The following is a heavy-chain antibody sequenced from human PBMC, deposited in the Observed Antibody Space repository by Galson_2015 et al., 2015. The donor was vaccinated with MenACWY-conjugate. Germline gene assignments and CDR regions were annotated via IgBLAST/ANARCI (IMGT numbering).Heavy chain of an antibody. Sequence: SLRLSCAASGLTFSNYWMHWVRHAPGKGLEWVSRVSSDGTGTTYADSVKGRFTISRDNAKNTLYLQMNSLRAEDTAIYYCTKAAARYSTSSAFNWFDPWGQGALVTVSS. D-gene: IGHD6-6*01. CDR3: TKAAARYSTSSAFNWFDP. V-gene: IGHV3-74*01. CDR1: GLTFSNYW. CDR2: VSSDGTGT. J-gene: IGHJ5*02.